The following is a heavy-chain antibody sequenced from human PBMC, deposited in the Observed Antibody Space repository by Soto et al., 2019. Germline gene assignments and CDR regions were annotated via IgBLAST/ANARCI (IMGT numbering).Heavy chain of an antibody. CDR3: AKNFAAAGKFDY. V-gene: IGHV1-69*06. Sequence: ASVKVSCKASGCTFSSYAISWVRQAPGQGLEWMGGIIPILGTANYAQKFQGRVTITADKSTSTAYMELSSLRSEDTAVYYCAKNFAAAGKFDYWGQGTLVTVSS. CDR1: GCTFSSYA. D-gene: IGHD6-13*01. CDR2: IIPILGTA. J-gene: IGHJ4*02.